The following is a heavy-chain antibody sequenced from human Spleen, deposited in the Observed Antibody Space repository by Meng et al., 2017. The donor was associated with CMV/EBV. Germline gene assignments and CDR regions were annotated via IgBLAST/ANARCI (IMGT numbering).Heavy chain of an antibody. J-gene: IGHJ4*02. V-gene: IGHV4-59*01. CDR3: ARGGSYYYDSNY. CDR1: GNSISRCF. CDR2: INYRGTT. D-gene: IGHD3-22*01. Sequence: SETLSLTCTISGNSISRCFWSWIRQSPGKGLEWIGYINYRGTTNYNPSLKSRVTMSVDTSKHQFSLKLSSVTAADTAMYYCARGGSYYYDSNYWGQGTLVTVSS.